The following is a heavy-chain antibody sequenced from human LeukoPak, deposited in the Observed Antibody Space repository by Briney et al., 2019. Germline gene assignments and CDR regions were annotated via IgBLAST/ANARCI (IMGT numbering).Heavy chain of an antibody. V-gene: IGHV4-59*01. CDR1: GGSISSYY. Sequence: PSETLCLTCTVSGGSISSYYWSWIRQPPGKGLEWIGYIYYSGSTNYNPSLKSRVTISVDTSKNQLSLKLSSVTAADTAVYYCASQGTVPDWYFDLWGRGTLVTVSS. J-gene: IGHJ2*01. D-gene: IGHD4-17*01. CDR2: IYYSGST. CDR3: ASQGTVPDWYFDL.